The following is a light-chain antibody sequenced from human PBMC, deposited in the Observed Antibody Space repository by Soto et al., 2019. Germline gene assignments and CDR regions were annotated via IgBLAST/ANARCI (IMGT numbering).Light chain of an antibody. CDR3: QQLNSYPLT. CDR1: QGISSN. J-gene: IGKJ4*01. V-gene: IGKV1-9*01. CDR2: GAS. Sequence: DIQLTQSPSFLSASVGDRVTITCRASQGISSNLAWYQQNPGKAPKLLIYGASTLQSGVPSRFSGSGSGTEFTLTTSSLQPEDFATFYCQQLNSYPLTFGGGTKVEIK.